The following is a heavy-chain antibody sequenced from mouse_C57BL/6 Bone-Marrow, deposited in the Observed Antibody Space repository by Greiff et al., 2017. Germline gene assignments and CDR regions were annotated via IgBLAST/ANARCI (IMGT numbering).Heavy chain of an antibody. Sequence: VQLQQSGAELARPGASVKMSCKASGYTFTSYTMHWVKQRPGQGLEWIGYINPSSGYTKYNQKFKDKATLTADKSSSTAYMQLSSLTSEDSAVYYCASSSSYYAMDYWGQGTSVTVSS. CDR2: INPSSGYT. CDR1: GYTFTSYT. V-gene: IGHV1-4*01. J-gene: IGHJ4*01. CDR3: ASSSSYYAMDY.